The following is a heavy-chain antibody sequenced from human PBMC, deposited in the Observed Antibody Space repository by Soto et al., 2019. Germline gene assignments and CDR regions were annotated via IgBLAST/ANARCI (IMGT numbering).Heavy chain of an antibody. V-gene: IGHV2-5*02. Sequence: QITLKESGPSLVRPTETLTLTCTFSGFSLITGVGVGWVRQPPGKALEWLAVIFWDKNDYYRPSLQTRVTISQDPPEAQVVLTLTNRAPEDTATYFCTQISGSGSWGWYFPPWGQGPLVTVSS. CDR2: IFWDKND. D-gene: IGHD1-26*01. CDR1: GFSLITGVG. CDR3: TQISGSGSWGWYFPP. J-gene: IGHJ5*02.